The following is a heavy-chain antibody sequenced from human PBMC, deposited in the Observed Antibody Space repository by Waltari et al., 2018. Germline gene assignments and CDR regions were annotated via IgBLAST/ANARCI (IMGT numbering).Heavy chain of an antibody. CDR3: TKAAAKYFYYYYMDV. CDR1: FTFDDYA. J-gene: IGHJ6*03. CDR2: TSWDGFST. Sequence: EVQLVESGGVVVQPGFTFDDYAMQWVRQAPGKGLEWVALTSWDGFSTFYADSVKGRFTISRDNSKNSLYLQMNSLRREDTALYYCTKAAAKYFYYYYMDVWGKGTPVTVSS. V-gene: IGHV3-43D*03.